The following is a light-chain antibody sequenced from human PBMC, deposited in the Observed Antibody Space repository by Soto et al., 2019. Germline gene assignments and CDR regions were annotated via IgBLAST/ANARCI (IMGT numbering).Light chain of an antibody. CDR1: QSVSNNY. CDR3: QQYGSSPAT. CDR2: GAS. J-gene: IGKJ2*01. Sequence: EIVLTQSPGTLSLSPGERATLSCRASQSVSNNYLAWYQQKPGQAPRLLIYGASNRATGIPDSFSGSGSGRVFTLTISRLEPEDFAVYYCQQYGSSPATFGQGTKLEMK. V-gene: IGKV3-20*01.